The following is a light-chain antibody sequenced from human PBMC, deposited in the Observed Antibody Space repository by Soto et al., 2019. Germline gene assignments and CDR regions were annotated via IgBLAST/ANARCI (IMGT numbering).Light chain of an antibody. Sequence: EIVLTQSPATLSLSPGERATLSCRASQGVGSTYLAWYQQKPGQAPRLLIYSASSRATGIPDRFSGSGSGTDFTLTISRLEPEDSAVYYCQQYGSSPLTFGGGTKVDIK. V-gene: IGKV3-20*01. CDR2: SAS. J-gene: IGKJ4*01. CDR3: QQYGSSPLT. CDR1: QGVGSTY.